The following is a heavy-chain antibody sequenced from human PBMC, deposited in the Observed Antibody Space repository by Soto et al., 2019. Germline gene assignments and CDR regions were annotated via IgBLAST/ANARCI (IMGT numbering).Heavy chain of an antibody. J-gene: IGHJ6*02. D-gene: IGHD6-13*01. CDR2: INHSGST. V-gene: IGHV4-34*01. CDR3: ARQQLWLYYYYYGMDV. CDR1: GGSFSGYY. Sequence: SGTLSLTSAVYGGSFSGYYWSWIRQPPGKGLECIGEINHSGSTNYNPSLKSRVTISVDTSKNQFSLKLSSVTAADTAVYYCARQQLWLYYYYYGMDVWGQGTTVTVYS.